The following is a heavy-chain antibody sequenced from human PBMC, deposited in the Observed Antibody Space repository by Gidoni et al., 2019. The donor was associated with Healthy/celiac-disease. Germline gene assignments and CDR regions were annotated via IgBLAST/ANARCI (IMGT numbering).Heavy chain of an antibody. D-gene: IGHD2-15*01. CDR3: ARPRLVCSGGSCYSSWFDP. J-gene: IGHJ5*02. V-gene: IGHV5-51*01. CDR2: IYPGDSDT. Sequence: EVQLVQSGAEVKKPGESLKISCKGSGYSFTSYWLGWVRQMPGKGLEWMGIIYPGDSDTRYSPSFQGQVTISADKSISTAYLQWSSLKASDTAMYYCARPRLVCSGGSCYSSWFDPWGQGTLVTVSS. CDR1: GYSFTSYW.